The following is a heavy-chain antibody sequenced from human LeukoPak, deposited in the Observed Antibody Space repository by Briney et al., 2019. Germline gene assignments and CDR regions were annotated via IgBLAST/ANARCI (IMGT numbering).Heavy chain of an antibody. CDR1: GFSFSGYG. CDR3: ARKNLGWHFDY. Sequence: GRSLRLSCVASGFSFSGYGIHWVRQAPGRGLEWVAVISYDGSNKYYADSVKGRFTISRDNSKNTLYLQMNSLRAEDTAVYYCARKNLGWHFDYWGQGTLVTVSS. D-gene: IGHD6-19*01. CDR2: ISYDGSNK. J-gene: IGHJ4*02. V-gene: IGHV3-30*03.